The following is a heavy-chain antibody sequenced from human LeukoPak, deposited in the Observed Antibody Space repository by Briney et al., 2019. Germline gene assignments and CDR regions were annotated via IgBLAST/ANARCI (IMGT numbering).Heavy chain of an antibody. Sequence: TSETLSLTCTVSGGSISSGSYYWSWIRQPAGKGLEWIGRIYTSESTNYNPSLKSRVTISVDTSKNQFSLKLSSVTAADTAVYYCARDLGLTGTLYYYYYYMDVWGKGTTVTVSS. D-gene: IGHD1-7*01. CDR2: IYTSEST. CDR3: ARDLGLTGTLYYYYYYMDV. CDR1: GGSISSGSYY. J-gene: IGHJ6*03. V-gene: IGHV4-61*02.